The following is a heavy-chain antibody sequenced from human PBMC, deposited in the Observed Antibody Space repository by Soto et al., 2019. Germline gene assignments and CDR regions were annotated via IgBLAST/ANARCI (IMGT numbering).Heavy chain of an antibody. J-gene: IGHJ4*02. V-gene: IGHV1-69*02. D-gene: IGHD3-10*01. CDR1: GYTFSFYS. CDR2: VNPILSLS. Sequence: QVQLVQSGAAVKRPGSSVKVSCKASGYTFSFYSINWVRQAPGLGLEWMGRVNPILSLSNYAQRFQGRVTMTADKSTSTAYMVISSLRSEDTAIYYCATSYGSGYRAFDYWGQGAQVIVSS. CDR3: ATSYGSGYRAFDY.